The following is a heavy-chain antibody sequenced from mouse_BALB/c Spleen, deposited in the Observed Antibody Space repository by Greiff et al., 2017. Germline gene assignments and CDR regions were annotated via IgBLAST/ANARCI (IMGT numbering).Heavy chain of an antibody. V-gene: IGHV1S41*01. CDR2: IAPGSCST. CDR3: AREGGYYGSSFAY. J-gene: IGHJ3*01. CDR1: GYTFTSYW. Sequence: DLVKPGASVKLSCKASGYTFTSYWINWLKQRPGQGLEWIGRIAPGSCSTYYNELFKGKATLTVDTSSSTAYIQLSSLSSEDSAVYFCAREGGYYGSSFAYWGQGTLVTVSA. D-gene: IGHD1-1*01.